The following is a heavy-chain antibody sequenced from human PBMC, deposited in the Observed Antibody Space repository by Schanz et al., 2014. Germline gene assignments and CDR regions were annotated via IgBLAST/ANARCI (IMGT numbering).Heavy chain of an antibody. Sequence: QVQLVQSGTQVKKPGASVKVSCKASGYTLSAYSLHWVRQAPGQGLEWMGIVNPSVRGTHFAREFQGRVTVTSDTSTSTVYMELSGLRSEDTAVYYCARAPTAYCSDTSSLGTPFDYWGQGAQVIVSS. J-gene: IGHJ4*02. CDR1: GYTLSAYS. CDR3: ARAPTAYCSDTSSLGTPFDY. D-gene: IGHD2-2*01. V-gene: IGHV1-46*03. CDR2: VNPSVRGT.